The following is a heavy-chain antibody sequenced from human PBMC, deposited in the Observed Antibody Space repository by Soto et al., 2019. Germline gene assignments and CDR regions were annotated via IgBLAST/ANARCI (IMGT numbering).Heavy chain of an antibody. J-gene: IGHJ4*02. CDR3: ARDFAYFDS. Sequence: QVQLQESGPGLVKPSETLSLTCTVSGGSFKSGSYSWSWIRQPPGEGLEWIGYVYHTGRTSYNPSRKSRVSISIDTSKNQFSLNLDSVTAADTAVYFCARDFAYFDSWGQGTLVTVSS. CDR2: VYHTGRT. CDR1: GGSFKSGSYS. V-gene: IGHV4-61*01. D-gene: IGHD3-3*01.